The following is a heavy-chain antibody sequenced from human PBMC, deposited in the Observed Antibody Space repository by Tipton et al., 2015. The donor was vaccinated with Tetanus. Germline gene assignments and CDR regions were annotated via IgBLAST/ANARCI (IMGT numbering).Heavy chain of an antibody. CDR3: AGPALLSTYGLDI. CDR1: GFTLSRYT. Sequence: GSLRLSCAASGFTLSRYTLNWVRQAPGKGLEWVSYITGGGSSIYYADSVKGRFTISRDNAKNSLYLQMNSLRVEDTAVYYCAGPALLSTYGLDIWGQGTMVTVSS. CDR2: ITGGGSSI. D-gene: IGHD2-8*01. V-gene: IGHV3-21*04. J-gene: IGHJ3*02.